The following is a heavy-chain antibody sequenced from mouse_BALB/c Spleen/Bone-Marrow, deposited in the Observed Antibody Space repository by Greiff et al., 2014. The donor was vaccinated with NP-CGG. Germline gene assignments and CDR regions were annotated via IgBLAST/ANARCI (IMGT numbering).Heavy chain of an antibody. D-gene: IGHD2-4*01. CDR3: ARSEATMILAY. J-gene: IGHJ3*01. CDR1: GYTFTSYW. CDR2: IYPGDGDT. Sequence: QVQLKESGAELARPGASVKLSCKASGYTFTSYWMQRVKQRPGQGLEWIGAIYPGDGDTRYTQKFKGKATLTADKSSSTAYMQLSSLASEDSAVYYCARSEATMILAYWGQGTLVTVSA. V-gene: IGHV1-87*01.